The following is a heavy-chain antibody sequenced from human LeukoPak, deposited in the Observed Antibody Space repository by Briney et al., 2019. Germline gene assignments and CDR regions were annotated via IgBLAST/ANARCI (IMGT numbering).Heavy chain of an antibody. V-gene: IGHV3-30*02. D-gene: IGHD3-22*01. CDR2: IRYDGSNK. CDR3: AKDLKASGGYWGYHEYYFDY. CDR1: GFTFSSYG. J-gene: IGHJ4*02. Sequence: GRSLRLSWAASGFTFSSYGMHWVRQAPGKGLEWVAFIRYDGSNKYYADSVKGRFTISRDNSKNTLYLQMNSLRAEDTAVYYCAKDLKASGGYWGYHEYYFDYWGQGTLVTVSS.